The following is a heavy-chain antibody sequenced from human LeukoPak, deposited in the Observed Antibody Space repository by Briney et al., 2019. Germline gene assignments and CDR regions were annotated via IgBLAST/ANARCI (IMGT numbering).Heavy chain of an antibody. V-gene: IGHV3-30*02. CDR2: IRCDGSNK. J-gene: IGHJ6*03. CDR3: AKGYGWEASYYYYCMDV. D-gene: IGHD1-26*01. CDR1: VYIFCICG. Sequence: GGSLTLFCAASVYIFCICGVHCVRGARGEALEGVGFIRCDGSNKYYVDSEKRRLTLYRENSENTLSLQMYNLRAEDTAVYYCAKGYGWEASYYYYCMDVWGKGTTVTISS.